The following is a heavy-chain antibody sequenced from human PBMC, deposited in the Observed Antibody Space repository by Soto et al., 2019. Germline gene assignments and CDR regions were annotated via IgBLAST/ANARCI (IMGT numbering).Heavy chain of an antibody. J-gene: IGHJ5*02. D-gene: IGHD6-6*01. Sequence: SETLSLTCAVSGGSISSGGYSWSWIRQPPGKGLEWIGYIYHSGSTYYNPSLKSRATISVDRSKNQFSLKLSSVTAADTAVYYCARDVEYSSTDNWFDPWGQGTLVTVSS. V-gene: IGHV4-30-2*01. CDR1: GGSISSGGYS. CDR3: ARDVEYSSTDNWFDP. CDR2: IYHSGST.